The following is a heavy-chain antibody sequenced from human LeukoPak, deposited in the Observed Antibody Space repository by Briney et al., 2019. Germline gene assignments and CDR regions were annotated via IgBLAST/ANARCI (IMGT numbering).Heavy chain of an antibody. CDR1: GFSFSSYV. CDR3: VRDLGATFSYAMDV. Sequence: GMSLRLSCAASGFSFSSYVMHWVRQAPGKGLEWVTLISYDGNDNDYGDSVKGRFTSSRDNSKNTLFLHMTSLRPEDTAVYYCVRDLGATFSYAMDVWGQGTAVIVSS. CDR2: ISYDGNDN. V-gene: IGHV3-30*04. D-gene: IGHD1-26*01. J-gene: IGHJ6*02.